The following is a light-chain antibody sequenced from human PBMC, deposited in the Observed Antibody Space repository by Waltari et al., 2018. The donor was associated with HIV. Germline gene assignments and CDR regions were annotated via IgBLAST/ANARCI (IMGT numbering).Light chain of an antibody. CDR3: QQYNNWPPGT. V-gene: IGKV3-15*01. CDR1: HSVSST. Sequence: EIVMTQSPATLSVSPGERATLSCRASHSVSSTLAWYQQKPGQAPRLLIYGASTRATAIPARFSGSGSGTEFTPTIRSLQSEDFAVYYCQQYNNWPPGTFGQGTKVEVK. J-gene: IGKJ1*01. CDR2: GAS.